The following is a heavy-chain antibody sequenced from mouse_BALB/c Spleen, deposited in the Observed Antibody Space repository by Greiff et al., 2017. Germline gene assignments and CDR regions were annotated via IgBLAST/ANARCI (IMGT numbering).Heavy chain of an antibody. CDR3: ARDGIYGNYEGYAMDY. J-gene: IGHJ4*01. CDR1: GFTFSSYG. V-gene: IGHV5-6-3*01. D-gene: IGHD2-1*01. CDR2: INSNGGST. Sequence: LVESGGGLVQPGGSLKLSCAASGFTFSSYGMSWVRQTPDKRLELVATINSNGGSTYYPDSVKGRFTISRDNAKNTLYLQMSSLKSEDTAMYYCARDGIYGNYEGYAMDYWGQGTSVTVSS.